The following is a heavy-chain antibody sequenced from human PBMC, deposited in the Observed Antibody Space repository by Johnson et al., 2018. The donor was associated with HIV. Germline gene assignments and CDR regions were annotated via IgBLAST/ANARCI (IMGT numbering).Heavy chain of an antibody. CDR1: GFTFSSYW. D-gene: IGHD1-1*01. CDR2: ISSDGSGT. CDR3: ARGFLTGTPSDAFDI. V-gene: IGHV3-74*01. Sequence: VQLVESGGGLVQAGGSLRLSCAASGFTFSSYWMHWVRQAPGKGLVWVSRISSDGSGTSYADSVKGRFTISRDNSKNTLYLQMNSLRAEDTAVYYCARGFLTGTPSDAFDIWGQGTMVTVSS. J-gene: IGHJ3*02.